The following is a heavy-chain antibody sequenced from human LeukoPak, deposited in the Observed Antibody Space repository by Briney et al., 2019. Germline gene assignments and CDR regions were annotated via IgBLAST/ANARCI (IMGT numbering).Heavy chain of an antibody. V-gene: IGHV3-66*01. J-gene: IGHJ4*02. Sequence: GGSLRLSCAASGFTVSSNYMSWVRQAPGKGLEWVSVIYSGGSTYYADSVKGRFTISRDNSKNTLYLQMNNLRAEDTAVYYCAREEYSYGDPYYFDYWGQGTLVTVSS. CDR2: IYSGGST. D-gene: IGHD5-18*01. CDR3: AREEYSYGDPYYFDY. CDR1: GFTVSSNY.